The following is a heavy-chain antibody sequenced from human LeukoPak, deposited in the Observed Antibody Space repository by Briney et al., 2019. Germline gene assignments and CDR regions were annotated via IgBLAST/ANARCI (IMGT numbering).Heavy chain of an antibody. D-gene: IGHD3-10*01. CDR1: GGSISSSSYY. CDR2: IYYSGST. CDR3: AGTEVRGVITYYYYGMDV. J-gene: IGHJ6*02. V-gene: IGHV4-39*07. Sequence: SETLSLTCSVSGGSISSSSYYWGWIRQPPGKGLEWIGNIYYSGSTFYNPSLKSRVIISVDTSKNQFSLKLSPVTAADTAVFYCAGTEVRGVITYYYYGMDVWGQWTTVTVSS.